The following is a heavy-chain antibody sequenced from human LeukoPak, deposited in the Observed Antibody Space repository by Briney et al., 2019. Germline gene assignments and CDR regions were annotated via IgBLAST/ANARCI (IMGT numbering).Heavy chain of an antibody. CDR1: GFTFSSYS. D-gene: IGHD1-26*01. CDR2: ISYDGSNK. Sequence: GGSLRLSCAASGFTFSSYSMNWVRQAPGKGLEWVAVISYDGSNKYYADSVKGRFTISRDNSKNTPYLQMNSLRAEDTAVYYCARLPVGATPADDAFDIWGQGTMVTVSS. V-gene: IGHV3-30*05. J-gene: IGHJ3*02. CDR3: ARLPVGATPADDAFDI.